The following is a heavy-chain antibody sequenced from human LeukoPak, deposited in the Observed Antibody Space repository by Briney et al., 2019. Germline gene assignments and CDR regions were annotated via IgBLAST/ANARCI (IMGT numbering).Heavy chain of an antibody. CDR1: GGSISSGSYY. CDR3: ARPIAVAGNWFDP. CDR2: IYTSGST. J-gene: IGHJ5*02. D-gene: IGHD6-19*01. Sequence: SQTLSLTCAVSGGSISSGSYYWSWIRQPAGKGLEWIGRIYTSGSTNYNPSLKSRVTISVDTSKNQFSLKLSSVTAADTAVYYCARPIAVAGNWFDPWGQGTLVTVSS. V-gene: IGHV4-61*02.